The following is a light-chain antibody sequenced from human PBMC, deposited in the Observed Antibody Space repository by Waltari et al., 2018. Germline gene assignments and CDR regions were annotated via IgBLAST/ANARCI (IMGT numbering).Light chain of an antibody. CDR2: SAS. Sequence: DIQMTQAPSSLSASVGDRVTMTCRTSQSITGHLNWFQQQPGKAPKLLIHSASALQSGVPSRFSGRGSGTHFTHTISSLQPEDFATYFCQQSYITPYTFGQGTKLEIK. CDR1: QSITGH. V-gene: IGKV1-39*01. CDR3: QQSYITPYT. J-gene: IGKJ2*01.